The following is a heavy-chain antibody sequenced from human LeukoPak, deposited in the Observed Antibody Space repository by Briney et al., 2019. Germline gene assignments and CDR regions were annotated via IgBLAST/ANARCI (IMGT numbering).Heavy chain of an antibody. CDR2: INPNSGGT. J-gene: IGHJ4*02. V-gene: IGHV1-2*06. Sequence: GASVKVSCKASGYTFTDYYMHWVRQAPGQGLEWMGRINPNSGGTIYAQKFQGRVTVTRDTSTSTVHMELSGLRSEDTAVYYCARDQEAFDYWGQGTLVTVSS. CDR3: ARDQEAFDY. CDR1: GYTFTDYY.